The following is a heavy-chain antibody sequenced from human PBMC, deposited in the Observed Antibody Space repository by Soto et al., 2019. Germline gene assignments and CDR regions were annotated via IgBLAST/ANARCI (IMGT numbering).Heavy chain of an antibody. V-gene: IGHV4-34*01. CDR3: ARGLGLNRGVRAHYGMDV. CDR2: INHSGST. J-gene: IGHJ6*02. Sequence: TSETLSLTCAVYGGSFSGYYWSWIRQPPGKGLEWIGEINHSGSTNYNPSLKSRVTISVDTSKNQFSLKLTSVTAADTAVYYCARGLGLNRGVRAHYGMDVWGQGATVTVSS. D-gene: IGHD3-10*01. CDR1: GGSFSGYY.